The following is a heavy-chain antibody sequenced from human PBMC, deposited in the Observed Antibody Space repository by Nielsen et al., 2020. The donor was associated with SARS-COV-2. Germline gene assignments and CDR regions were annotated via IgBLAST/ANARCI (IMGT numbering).Heavy chain of an antibody. D-gene: IGHD6-6*01. J-gene: IGHJ3*02. CDR1: GFTFDDYA. CDR2: ISWNSGSI. CDR3: AKDITGAARPRFVFAFDI. Sequence: GGSLRLSCAASGFTFDDYAMHWVRQAPGKGLEWVSGISWNSGSIGYADSVKGRFTISRDNAKNSLYLQMNSLRAEDTALYYCAKDITGAARPRFVFAFDIWGQGTMVTVSS. V-gene: IGHV3-9*01.